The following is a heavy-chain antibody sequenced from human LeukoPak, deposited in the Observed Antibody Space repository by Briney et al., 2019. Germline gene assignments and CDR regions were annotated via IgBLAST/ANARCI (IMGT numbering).Heavy chain of an antibody. V-gene: IGHV1-18*04. CDR2: VSAYNCNT. CDR1: GYTFPSYG. J-gene: IGHJ6*04. Sequence: ASVKVPCKASGYTFPSYGISWVRQAPPPGREWMGLVSAYNCNTNYAHKPQRRDTMTTDTSTSTAYMELRSLRSDDAAVYYCARDRLYPTYDYGSGSYYTYYYDYGIDVWGKGTTVPVP. CDR3: ARDRLYPTYDYGSGSYYTYYYDYGIDV. D-gene: IGHD3-10*01.